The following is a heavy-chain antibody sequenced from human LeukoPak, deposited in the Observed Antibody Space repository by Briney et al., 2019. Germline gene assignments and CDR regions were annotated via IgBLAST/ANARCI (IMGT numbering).Heavy chain of an antibody. CDR2: ISWDSGHS. V-gene: IGHV3-9*01. CDR1: GFTFDDYA. Sequence: GRSLTLSCAASGFTFDDYAMHWVRQAPGKGLEWVSSISWDSGHSVHADAVQGRFTISRDNAKNSLYLQMNNLRPEDTALYYCIKDLRLDLHLDTFEIWGQGTMVTVSS. D-gene: IGHD1-7*01. J-gene: IGHJ3*02. CDR3: IKDLRLDLHLDTFEI.